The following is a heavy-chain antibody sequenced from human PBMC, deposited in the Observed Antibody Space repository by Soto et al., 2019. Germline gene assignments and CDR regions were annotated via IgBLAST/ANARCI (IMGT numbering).Heavy chain of an antibody. Sequence: ASVKVSCKASGYSYTNNEVSWVRQATGQGLEWMGWMNPGSGDTGYAQKFQGRFTMTRDMSISTAYMDMSSLRSDDTAIYYCARIATFGSLNWFDPWGQGTLVTVSS. CDR2: MNPGSGDT. D-gene: IGHD3-16*01. CDR3: ARIATFGSLNWFDP. CDR1: GYSYTNNE. V-gene: IGHV1-8*01. J-gene: IGHJ5*01.